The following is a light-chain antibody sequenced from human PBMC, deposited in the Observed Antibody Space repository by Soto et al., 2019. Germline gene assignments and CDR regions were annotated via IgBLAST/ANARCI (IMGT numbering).Light chain of an antibody. J-gene: IGLJ2*01. CDR1: SSDVGSYNL. V-gene: IGLV2-23*01. CDR3: CSYADSNTWL. CDR2: EGS. Sequence: QSVLTQPASVSGSPGQSITISCTGTSSDVGSYNLVSWYQHHPGKAPKLMIYEGSKRPSGVSNRFSGSKSGNTASLTISGLQAEDEADYYCCSYADSNTWLFGGGTKLTVL.